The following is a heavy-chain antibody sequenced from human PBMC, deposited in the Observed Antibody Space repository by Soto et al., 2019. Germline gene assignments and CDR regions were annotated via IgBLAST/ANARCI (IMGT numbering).Heavy chain of an antibody. CDR3: ARENIVVVPAAPVWYFDL. CDR2: IIPIFGTA. Sequence: QVQLVQSGAEVKKPGSSVKVSCKASGGTFSSYAISWVRQAPGQGLEWMGGIIPIFGTANYAQKFQGRVTITADESTSPAYMELGSLRSEDTAVYYCARENIVVVPAAPVWYFDLWGRGTLVTVSS. CDR1: GGTFSSYA. D-gene: IGHD2-2*01. J-gene: IGHJ2*01. V-gene: IGHV1-69*01.